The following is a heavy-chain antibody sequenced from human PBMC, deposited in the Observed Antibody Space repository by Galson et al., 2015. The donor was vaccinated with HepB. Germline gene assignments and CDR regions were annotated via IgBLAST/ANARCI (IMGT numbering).Heavy chain of an antibody. D-gene: IGHD3-22*01. CDR2: IIPIFGTA. Sequence: SVKVSCKASGGTFSSYAISWVRQAPGQGLEWMGGIIPIFGTANYAQKFQGRVTITADKSTSTAYMELSSLRSEDTAVYYCAGADSSLYYYDSSGYRRSYWYFDLWGRGTLATVSS. CDR3: AGADSSLYYYDSSGYRRSYWYFDL. V-gene: IGHV1-69*06. CDR1: GGTFSSYA. J-gene: IGHJ2*01.